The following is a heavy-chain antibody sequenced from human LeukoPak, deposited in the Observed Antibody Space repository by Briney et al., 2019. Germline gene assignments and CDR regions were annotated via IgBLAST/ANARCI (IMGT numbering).Heavy chain of an antibody. CDR1: GFTFSSYA. Sequence: GGSLRLSCAAFGFTFSSYAMHWVRQAPGKGLEWVTIISYDGTKKYYADSVKGRFTISRDNSKNTLYLQMNSLTVEDTAVYYCARDRTATTSLNWFDPWGQGTLVTVSS. J-gene: IGHJ5*02. CDR3: ARDRTATTSLNWFDP. V-gene: IGHV3-30-3*01. CDR2: ISYDGTKK. D-gene: IGHD1-1*01.